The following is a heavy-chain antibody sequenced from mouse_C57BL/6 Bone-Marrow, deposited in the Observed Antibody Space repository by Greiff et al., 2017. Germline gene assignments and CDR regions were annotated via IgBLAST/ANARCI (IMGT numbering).Heavy chain of an antibody. V-gene: IGHV5-6*01. Sequence: EVQLQESGGDLVKPGGSLKLSCAASGFTFSSYGMSWVRQTPDKRLEWVATISSGGSYTYYPDSVMGRFTISRDNAKNTLYLQMSSLKSEDTAMYYCARSPYYYGSSPAYWGQGTLVTVSA. CDR3: ARSPYYYGSSPAY. D-gene: IGHD1-1*01. CDR1: GFTFSSYG. J-gene: IGHJ3*01. CDR2: ISSGGSYT.